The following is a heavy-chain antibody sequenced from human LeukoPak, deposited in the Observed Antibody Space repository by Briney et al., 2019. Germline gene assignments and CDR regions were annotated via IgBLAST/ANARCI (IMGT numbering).Heavy chain of an antibody. CDR3: ARWGHFDTSGYFVVDY. D-gene: IGHD3-22*01. Sequence: SETLSLTCTVSDGSISSYYWNWIRQSPGKGLEWIGHIHYSGSTHYNPSLQSRVSISIDTSKNHFSLNLRSVTAVDTAVYYCARWGHFDTSGYFVVDYWGQGTLVTVSS. J-gene: IGHJ4*02. V-gene: IGHV4-59*01. CDR1: DGSISSYY. CDR2: IHYSGST.